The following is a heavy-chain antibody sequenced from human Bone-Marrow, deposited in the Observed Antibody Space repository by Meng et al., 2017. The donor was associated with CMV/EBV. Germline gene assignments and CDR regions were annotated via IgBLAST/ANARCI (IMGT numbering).Heavy chain of an antibody. Sequence: ASVKVSCKASGYTFTGYYMHWVRQAPGQGLEWMGWISPNSGGTNYAQKFLGRVTMTRDTSISTAYMELSRLRSDDTAMYYCARVPSSGYYGSLGYWGQGTLVTGSS. CDR3: ARVPSSGYYGSLGY. CDR1: GYTFTGYY. D-gene: IGHD3-22*01. V-gene: IGHV1-2*02. CDR2: ISPNSGGT. J-gene: IGHJ4*02.